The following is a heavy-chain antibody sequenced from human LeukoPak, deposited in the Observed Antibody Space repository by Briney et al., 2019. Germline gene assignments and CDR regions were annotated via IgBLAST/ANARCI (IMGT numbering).Heavy chain of an antibody. J-gene: IGHJ4*02. Sequence: GGSLRPSCAASGFTFGSCWMHWVRQAPGKGLVWVSRISSDGSSTRYADSVKGRFTISRDNAKNTLYLQMNSLRAEDTAVYYCVRVGTRSSGLYFLDCWGQGTLVTVPS. D-gene: IGHD6-19*01. V-gene: IGHV3-74*01. CDR3: VRVGTRSSGLYFLDC. CDR1: GFTFGSCW. CDR2: ISSDGSST.